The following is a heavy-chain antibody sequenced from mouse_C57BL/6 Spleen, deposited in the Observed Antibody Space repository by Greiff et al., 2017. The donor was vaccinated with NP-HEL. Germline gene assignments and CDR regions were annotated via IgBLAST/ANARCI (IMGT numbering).Heavy chain of an antibody. J-gene: IGHJ1*03. V-gene: IGHV1-54*01. CDR2: INPGSGGT. Sequence: VKLQESGAELVRPGTSVKVSCKASGYAFTNYLIEWVKQRPGQGLEWIGVINPGSGGTNYNEKFKGKATLTADKSSSTAYMQLSSLTSEDSAVYFCARRGSYYYGSYWYFDVWGTGTTVTVSS. CDR1: GYAFTNYL. D-gene: IGHD1-1*01. CDR3: ARRGSYYYGSYWYFDV.